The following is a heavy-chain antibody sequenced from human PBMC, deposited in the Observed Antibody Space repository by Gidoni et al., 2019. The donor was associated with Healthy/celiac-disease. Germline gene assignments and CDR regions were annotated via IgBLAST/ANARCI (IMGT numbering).Heavy chain of an antibody. J-gene: IGHJ2*01. V-gene: IGHV3-7*01. CDR1: GFTFSSYW. D-gene: IGHD1-26*01. CDR3: ARGRSGSYYGGWYFDL. Sequence: LRLSCAASGFTFSSYWMSWVRQAPGKGLEWVANIKQDGSEKYYVDSVKGRFTISRDNAKNSLYLQMNSLRAEETAVYYCARGRSGSYYGGWYFDLWGRGTLVTVSS. CDR2: IKQDGSEK.